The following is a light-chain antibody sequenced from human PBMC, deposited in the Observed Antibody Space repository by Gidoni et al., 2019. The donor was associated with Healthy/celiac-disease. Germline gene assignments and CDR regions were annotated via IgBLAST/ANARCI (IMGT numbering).Light chain of an antibody. CDR3: QQSYSIIT. CDR2: AAS. V-gene: IGKV1-39*01. J-gene: IGKJ5*01. Sequence: DIQMTQSPSSLSASVGDRVTITCRASQSISSYLNWYQQKPGKAPKLLIYAASSVQSGVPSRFSGSGSGTDFTLTISSLQPEDFATYYCQQSYSIITFGQGTRLEIK. CDR1: QSISSY.